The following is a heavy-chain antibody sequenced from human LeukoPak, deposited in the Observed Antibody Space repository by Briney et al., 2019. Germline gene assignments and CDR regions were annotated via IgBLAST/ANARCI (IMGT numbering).Heavy chain of an antibody. CDR3: ARAGHLYRCSAP. V-gene: IGHV4-61*02. Sequence: SQTLSLTCTVSGGSISSGSYYWSWIRQPAGKGLEWIGRIYTSGSTNYNPSLKSRVTISVDTSKNQFSLKLSSVTAADTAVYYWARAGHLYRCSAPGAQEPLV. J-gene: IGHJ5*02. D-gene: IGHD3-10*02. CDR2: IYTSGST. CDR1: GGSISSGSYY.